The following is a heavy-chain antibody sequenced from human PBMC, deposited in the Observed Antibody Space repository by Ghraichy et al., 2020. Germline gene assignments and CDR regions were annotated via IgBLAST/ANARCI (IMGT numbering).Heavy chain of an antibody. CDR1: GYTFTGYY. CDR2: INPNSGGT. Sequence: ASVKVSCKASGYTFTGYYMHWVRQAPGQGLEWMGWINPNSGGTNYAQKFQGWVTMTRDTSISTAYMELSRLRSDDTAVYYCAREGDCGGDCYFDYWGQGTLVTVSS. D-gene: IGHD2-21*02. J-gene: IGHJ4*02. V-gene: IGHV1-2*04. CDR3: AREGDCGGDCYFDY.